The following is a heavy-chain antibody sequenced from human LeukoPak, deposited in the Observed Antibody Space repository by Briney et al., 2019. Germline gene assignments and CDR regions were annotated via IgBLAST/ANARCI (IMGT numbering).Heavy chain of an antibody. D-gene: IGHD3-9*01. CDR3: ASRELGYYDILEVDP. J-gene: IGHJ5*02. V-gene: IGHV4-4*02. CDR1: GGSISSSNW. CDR2: IYHSGST. Sequence: PSETLSLTCAVSGGSISSSNWWSWVRQPPGKGLEWIGEIYHSGSTNYNPSLKSRVTISVDKSKNQSTLKLSSVTAADTAVYYCASRELGYYDILEVDPWGQGTLVTVSS.